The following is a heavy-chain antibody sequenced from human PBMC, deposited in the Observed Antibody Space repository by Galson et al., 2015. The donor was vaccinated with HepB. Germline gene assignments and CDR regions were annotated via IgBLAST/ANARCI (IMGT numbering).Heavy chain of an antibody. CDR1: GFTFSSYA. Sequence: SLRLSCAASGFTFSSYAMHWVRQAPGKGLEWVAVISYDGSNKYYADSVKGRFTISRDNSKNTQYLQMNSLRAEDTAVYYCASGVSSRWFYYYYMDVWGRGTTVTVSS. CDR3: ASGVSSRWFYYYYMDV. CDR2: ISYDGSNK. V-gene: IGHV3-30-3*01. D-gene: IGHD6-13*01. J-gene: IGHJ6*03.